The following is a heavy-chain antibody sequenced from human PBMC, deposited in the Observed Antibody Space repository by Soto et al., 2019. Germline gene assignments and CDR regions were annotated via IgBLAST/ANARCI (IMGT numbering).Heavy chain of an antibody. CDR1: GFSFSTSAVG. CDR3: AHRYWAAYGTRYYFDY. CDR2: IYWDDDK. Sequence: QFTLTESGPTLVKPTQTLTLTCTFSGFSFSTSAVGVGWIRQPPGKALEWLALIYWDDDKRYSPFLKSRLTITKDTSTNPVVLTMTHMDPVDTGTYYCAHRYWAAYGTRYYFDYWGQGTMVTVSS. D-gene: IGHD2-8*01. J-gene: IGHJ4*02. V-gene: IGHV2-5*02.